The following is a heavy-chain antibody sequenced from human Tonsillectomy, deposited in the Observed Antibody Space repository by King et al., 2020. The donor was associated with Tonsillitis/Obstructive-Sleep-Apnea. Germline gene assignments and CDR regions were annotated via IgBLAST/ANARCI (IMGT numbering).Heavy chain of an antibody. D-gene: IGHD1-26*01. V-gene: IGHV3-9*01. Sequence: VQLVESGGGLVQPGRSLRLSCAASGFTFDDYAMHWVRQAPGKGLEWVSGISWNSGSIGYADSVKGRFTISRDNAKNSLYLRMNSLRAEDTALYYCAKDGVGYYYYYMDVWGKGTTVTVSS. J-gene: IGHJ6*03. CDR3: AKDGVGYYYYYMDV. CDR2: ISWNSGSI. CDR1: GFTFDDYA.